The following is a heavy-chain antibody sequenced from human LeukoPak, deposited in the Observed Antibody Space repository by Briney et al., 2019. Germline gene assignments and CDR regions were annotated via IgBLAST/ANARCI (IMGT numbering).Heavy chain of an antibody. Sequence: GGSLRLSCAASGFTFSSYEMNWVRQAPGKGLEWVSYISSSGSTIYYADSVKGRFTISRDNAKNSLYLQMNSLRAEDTAVYYCARDPLLDIVVVPAAHKVERSDWFDPWGQGTLVTVSS. CDR1: GFTFSSYE. V-gene: IGHV3-48*03. J-gene: IGHJ5*02. CDR2: ISSSGSTI. D-gene: IGHD2-2*03. CDR3: ARDPLLDIVVVPAAHKVERSDWFDP.